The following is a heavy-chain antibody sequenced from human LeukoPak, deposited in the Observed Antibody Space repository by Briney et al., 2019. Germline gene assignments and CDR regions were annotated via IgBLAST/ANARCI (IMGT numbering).Heavy chain of an antibody. D-gene: IGHD3-22*01. Sequence: ASVKVSCKASGYTFTGYYMHWVRQAPGQGLKWMGWINPNSGGTNYAQKFQGRVTMTRDTSISTAYMELSRLRSDDTAVYYCARVLYYYDSSGNLDYWGQGTLVTVSS. CDR1: GYTFTGYY. CDR2: INPNSGGT. J-gene: IGHJ4*02. V-gene: IGHV1-2*02. CDR3: ARVLYYYDSSGNLDY.